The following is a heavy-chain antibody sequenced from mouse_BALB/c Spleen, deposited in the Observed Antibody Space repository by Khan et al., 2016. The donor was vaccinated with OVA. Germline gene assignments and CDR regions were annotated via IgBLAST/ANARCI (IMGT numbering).Heavy chain of an antibody. V-gene: IGHV3-2*02. CDR3: ARGNYYGYAMDY. Sequence: EVQLQESGPGLVKPSQSLSLTCTVTGYSITSNYAWNWIRQFPGNKLEWMGYISYSGSTNYNPSLKSRISITRYTSKNQFFLQLNSVTTEDTATYYCARGNYYGYAMDYWGQGTSFTVSS. CDR1: GYSITSNYA. D-gene: IGHD1-1*01. J-gene: IGHJ4*01. CDR2: ISYSGST.